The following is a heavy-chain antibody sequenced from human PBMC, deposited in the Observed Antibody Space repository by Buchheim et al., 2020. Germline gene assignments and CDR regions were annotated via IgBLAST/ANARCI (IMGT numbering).Heavy chain of an antibody. CDR3: ASPNPRAAGISYYGMDV. Sequence: EVQLLESGGGLVQPGGSLRLSCAASGFTFSSYAMSWVRQAPGKGLEWVSAISGRGGSTYYADSVKGRFTISRDNPKTTLYLQMNSLRAEDTAVYYCASPNPRAAGISYYGMDVWGQGTT. CDR1: GFTFSSYA. CDR2: ISGRGGST. D-gene: IGHD6-13*01. J-gene: IGHJ6*02. V-gene: IGHV3-23*01.